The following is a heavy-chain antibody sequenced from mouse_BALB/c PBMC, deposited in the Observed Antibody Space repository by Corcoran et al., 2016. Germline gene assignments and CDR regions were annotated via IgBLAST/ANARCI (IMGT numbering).Heavy chain of an antibody. D-gene: IGHD1-1*01. Sequence: EVQLQQSGAELVKPGASVKLSCTASGFNIKDTYMHWVKQRPEQVLEWIGRIDPANGNTKYDPKFQGKATITAYTSSNTAYLQLSSLTSEDTAVYYCAYGSSYFDYWGQGTTLTVSS. J-gene: IGHJ2*01. CDR2: IDPANGNT. CDR1: GFNIKDTY. CDR3: AYGSSYFDY. V-gene: IGHV14-3*02.